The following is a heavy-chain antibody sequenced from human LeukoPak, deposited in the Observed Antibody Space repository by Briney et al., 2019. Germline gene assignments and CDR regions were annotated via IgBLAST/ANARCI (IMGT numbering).Heavy chain of an antibody. CDR2: ISPNGVIT. D-gene: IGHD5-24*01. V-gene: IGHV3-23*01. CDR1: GFTFSSHG. CDR3: AKDDAWLQYGD. J-gene: IGHJ4*02. Sequence: GGSLRLSCAASGFTFSSHGMNWVRQAPGKGLEWVSGISPNGVITYYADSVKGRFTISRDNSKGTVSLQMNSLRPEDTAVYYCAKDDAWLQYGDWGRGTLVTVSS.